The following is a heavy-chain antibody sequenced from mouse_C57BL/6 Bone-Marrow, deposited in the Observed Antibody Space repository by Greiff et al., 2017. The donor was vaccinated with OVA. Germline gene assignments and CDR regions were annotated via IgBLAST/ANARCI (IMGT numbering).Heavy chain of an antibody. CDR2: IYPGSGST. J-gene: IGHJ1*03. CDR3: ASTYYYGSSLYWYFDV. Sequence: PGASVTMSCTASGYTFTSYWITWVKQRPGQGLEWIGDIYPGSGSTNYNEKFKSKATLTVDTSSSTAYMQLSSLTSEDSAVYYCASTYYYGSSLYWYFDVWGTGTTVTVSS. D-gene: IGHD1-1*01. V-gene: IGHV1-55*01. CDR1: GYTFTSYW.